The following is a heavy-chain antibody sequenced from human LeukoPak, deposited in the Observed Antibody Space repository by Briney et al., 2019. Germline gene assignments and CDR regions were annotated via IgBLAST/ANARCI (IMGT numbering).Heavy chain of an antibody. CDR1: GFRFTSYW. V-gene: IGHV5-51*01. J-gene: IGHJ4*02. CDR3: ARLYYHASDYPDY. D-gene: IGHD3-22*01. Sequence: GESLKISCKGSGFRFTSYWIGWVRQTPEKGLEWMGIIYPDDSDTRYSPSFQGQVTISADKSINTAYLQWSSLKASDTAMYYCARLYYHASDYPDYWGQGTLVTVSS. CDR2: IYPDDSDT.